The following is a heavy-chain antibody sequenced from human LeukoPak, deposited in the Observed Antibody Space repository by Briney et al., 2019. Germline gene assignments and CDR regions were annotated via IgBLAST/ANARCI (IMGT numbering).Heavy chain of an antibody. Sequence: SGGSLRLSCAASGFTVSSNYMSWVRQAPGKGLEWVSVIYSAGDTYYADSVKGRFTISRDTSRNTVYLRMNSLRAEDTAVYYCATGSEYSYYWGPGTLVTVSS. V-gene: IGHV3-53*01. CDR2: IYSAGDT. CDR3: ATGSEYSYY. CDR1: GFTVSSNY. D-gene: IGHD2-15*01. J-gene: IGHJ4*02.